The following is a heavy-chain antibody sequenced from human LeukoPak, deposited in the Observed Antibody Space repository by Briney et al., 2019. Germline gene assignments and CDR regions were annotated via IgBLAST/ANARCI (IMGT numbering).Heavy chain of an antibody. D-gene: IGHD5-24*01. Sequence: GGSLRLSCAASGFTFSSYSMNWVRQAPGKGLEWVSSISSSSYIYYADSVKGRFTISRDNAKNSLYLQMNSLRAEDTAVYYCARDGDGYNGPMTWGQGTLVTVSS. V-gene: IGHV3-21*01. CDR2: ISSSSYI. CDR1: GFTFSSYS. J-gene: IGHJ5*02. CDR3: ARDGDGYNGPMT.